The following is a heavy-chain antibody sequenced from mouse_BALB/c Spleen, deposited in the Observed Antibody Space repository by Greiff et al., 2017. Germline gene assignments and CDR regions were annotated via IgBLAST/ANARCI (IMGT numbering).Heavy chain of an antibody. D-gene: IGHD1-2*01. CDR3: ARQATSYFDY. CDR2: ISSGGGST. J-gene: IGHJ2*01. Sequence: EVKLMESGGGLVKPGGSLKLSCAASGFAFSSYDMSWVRQTPEKRLEWVAYISSGGGSTYYPDTVKGRFTISRDNAKNTLYLQMSSLKSEDTAMYYCARQATSYFDYWGQGTTLTVSS. V-gene: IGHV5-12-1*01. CDR1: GFAFSSYD.